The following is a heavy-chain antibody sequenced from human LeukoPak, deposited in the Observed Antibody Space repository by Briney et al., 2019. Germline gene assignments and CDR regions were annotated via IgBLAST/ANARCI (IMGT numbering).Heavy chain of an antibody. CDR3: ARSRVALWGSLAFDI. V-gene: IGHV1-8*03. Sequence: ASVKVSCKASGYTFTIYDINWVRQATGQGLEWMGWMNPNSGNTGYAQKFQGRVTITRNTSISTAYMELSSLRSEDTAVYYCARSRVALWGSLAFDIWGQGTMVTVSS. CDR2: MNPNSGNT. J-gene: IGHJ3*02. CDR1: GYTFTIYD. D-gene: IGHD3-16*01.